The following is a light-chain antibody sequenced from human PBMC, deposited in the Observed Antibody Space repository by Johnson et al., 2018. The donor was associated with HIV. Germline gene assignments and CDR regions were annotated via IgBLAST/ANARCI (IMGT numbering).Light chain of an antibody. J-gene: IGLJ1*01. CDR3: GTWDSSLSAFYV. CDR1: SSDMGNYA. Sequence: QSVLTQPPSVSAAPGQKVTISCSGSSSDMGNYAVSWYQQLPGTAPKLLIYENNKRPSGIPDRFSGSKSGTSATLGITGLQTGDEADYYCGTWDSSLSAFYVFGTGTKVTGL. CDR2: ENN. V-gene: IGLV1-51*02.